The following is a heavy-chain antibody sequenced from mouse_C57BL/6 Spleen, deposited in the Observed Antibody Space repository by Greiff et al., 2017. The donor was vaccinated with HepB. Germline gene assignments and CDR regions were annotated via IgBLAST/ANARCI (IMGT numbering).Heavy chain of an antibody. CDR3: ARTARIKY. CDR2: ISYSGST. CDR1: GYSITSGYG. J-gene: IGHJ2*01. Sequence: EVTLVESGPGLVKPSQSLSLTCTVTGYSITSGYGWNWIRQFPGNKLEWMGYISYSGSTNYNPYLKSRISITRDTSKNQFFLQLNSVTTEDTATYYCARTARIKYWGQGTTLTVSS. V-gene: IGHV3-2*02. D-gene: IGHD1-2*01.